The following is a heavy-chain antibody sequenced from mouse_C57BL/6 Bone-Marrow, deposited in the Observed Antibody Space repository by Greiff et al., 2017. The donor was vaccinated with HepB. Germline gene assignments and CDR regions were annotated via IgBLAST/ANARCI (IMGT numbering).Heavy chain of an antibody. V-gene: IGHV5-17*01. Sequence: EVKVEESGGGLVKPGGSLKLSCAASGFTFSDYGMHWVRQAPEKGLEWVAYISSGSSTIYYADTVKGRFTISRDNAKNTLFLQMTSLRSEDTAMYYCAEGYGSSYSYFDVWGTGTTVTVSS. CDR3: AEGYGSSYSYFDV. CDR2: ISSGSSTI. J-gene: IGHJ1*03. D-gene: IGHD1-1*01. CDR1: GFTFSDYG.